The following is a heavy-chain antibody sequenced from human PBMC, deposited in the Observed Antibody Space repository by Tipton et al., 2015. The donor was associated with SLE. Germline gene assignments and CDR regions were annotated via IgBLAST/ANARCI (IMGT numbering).Heavy chain of an antibody. J-gene: IGHJ3*02. CDR3: ARPYSSGWYGAFDI. V-gene: IGHV4-4*08. D-gene: IGHD6-19*01. Sequence: TLSLTCTVSAGSISYYCCSWIRQPPGKGLEWIGYIYSSGSTNYNPSLRSRVTISVDTSKNQFSLKLSSVTAADTAVYYCARPYSSGWYGAFDIWGQGTMVTVSS. CDR1: AGSISYYC. CDR2: IYSSGST.